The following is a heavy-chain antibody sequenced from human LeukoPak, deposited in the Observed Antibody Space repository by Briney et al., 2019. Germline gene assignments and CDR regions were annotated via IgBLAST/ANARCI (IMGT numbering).Heavy chain of an antibody. CDR1: GGSIRSSSYY. D-gene: IGHD3-22*01. V-gene: IGHV4-39*01. J-gene: IGHJ1*01. CDR2: IYNSGST. CDR3: VRDLDDSSSYHPEFVQH. Sequence: SETLSLTYTVSGGSIRSSSYYWVWVRQPPGKGLEWIGSIYNSGSTCYNPSLKSRVSISVDTPKNQISLTLSSVTAADTAVYYCVRDLDDSSSYHPEFVQHWGQGTLVTVSS.